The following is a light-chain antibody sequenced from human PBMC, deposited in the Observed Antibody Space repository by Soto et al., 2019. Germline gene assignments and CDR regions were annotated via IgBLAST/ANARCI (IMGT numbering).Light chain of an antibody. CDR3: AAWNDSLNGHV. J-gene: IGLJ3*02. V-gene: IGLV1-44*01. CDR1: SSNIGSNT. CDR2: SNT. Sequence: QSVLTQPPSASGTPGQRVTISCSGSSSNIGSNTVNSYQQLPGSAPKLLIYSNTQRPSGVPDRFSGSKSGTSASLAISGLRSEDEADYYCAAWNDSLNGHVFGGGTKLTVL.